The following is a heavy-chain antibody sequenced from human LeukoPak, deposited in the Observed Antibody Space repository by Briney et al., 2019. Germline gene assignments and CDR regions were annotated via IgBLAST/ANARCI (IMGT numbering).Heavy chain of an antibody. J-gene: IGHJ4*02. CDR1: GFTFSSYG. V-gene: IGHV3-33*01. CDR3: ARGEQLYYFDY. Sequence: GRSLRLSCAASGFTFSSYGMHWVRQAPGKGLEWVAVIWYDGSNKYYADSVKGRFTISRDNSKNTLYLQMNSLRAEDTAVYCCARGEQLYYFDYWGQGTLVTVSS. CDR2: IWYDGSNK. D-gene: IGHD6-13*01.